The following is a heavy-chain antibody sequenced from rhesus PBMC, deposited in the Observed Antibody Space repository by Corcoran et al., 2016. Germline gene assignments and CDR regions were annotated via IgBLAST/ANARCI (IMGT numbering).Heavy chain of an antibody. CDR1: GGSISGYYY. CDR2: IYGSCGSN. CDR3: ASGYSGYRPVYGLDS. V-gene: IGHV4S14*01. D-gene: IGHD5-30*01. Sequence: QVQLQESGPGVVKPSETLSLTCAVSGGSISGYYYWSWIRQPPGKGLEWIGGIYGSCGSNYLTPSLKSRVTLSVDTSKNQFSLKLSSVTAADTAVYYCASGYSGYRPVYGLDSWGQGVVVTVSS. J-gene: IGHJ6*01.